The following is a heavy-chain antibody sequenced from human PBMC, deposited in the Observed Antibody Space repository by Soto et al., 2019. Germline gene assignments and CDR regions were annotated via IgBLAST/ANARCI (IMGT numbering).Heavy chain of an antibody. V-gene: IGHV3-11*04. Sequence: GGSLRLSCAASGFSFSDYYMSWIRQAPGKGLEWVSYISSSGNTIHYADSVKGRFTISRDNAKNSLFLQMNSLRAEDTAVYYCARAAHYGGNPRHFDYWGQGTLVTVSS. D-gene: IGHD4-17*01. CDR3: ARAAHYGGNPRHFDY. CDR1: GFSFSDYY. J-gene: IGHJ4*02. CDR2: ISSSGNTI.